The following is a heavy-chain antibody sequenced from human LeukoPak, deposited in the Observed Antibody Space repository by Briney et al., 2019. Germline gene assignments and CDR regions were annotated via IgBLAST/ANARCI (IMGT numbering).Heavy chain of an antibody. CDR3: ARWAGYSSTWYGLFDY. J-gene: IGHJ4*02. D-gene: IGHD6-13*01. CDR1: GFTVSTTY. V-gene: IGHV3-66*01. Sequence: GGSLRLSCAASGFTVSTTYMSWGRQAPGKGLEWISVIYSGGSTYYADSVKGRFNISRDNSKNTLYLQMNSLRAEDTAVYYCARWAGYSSTWYGLFDYWGQGTLVTVSS. CDR2: IYSGGST.